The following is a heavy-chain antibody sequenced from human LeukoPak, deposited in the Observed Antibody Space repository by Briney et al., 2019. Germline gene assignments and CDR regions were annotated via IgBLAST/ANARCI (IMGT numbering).Heavy chain of an antibody. J-gene: IGHJ3*02. CDR1: GYTFTGYY. CDR3: ARYDLARDAFDI. V-gene: IGHV1-2*02. D-gene: IGHD1-1*01. Sequence: ASVKVSCKASGYTFTGYYMHWVRQAPGQGHEWMGWINPNSGGTNYAQKFQGRVTMTRDTSISTAYMELSRLRSDDTAVYYCARYDLARDAFDIWGQGTMVTVSS. CDR2: INPNSGGT.